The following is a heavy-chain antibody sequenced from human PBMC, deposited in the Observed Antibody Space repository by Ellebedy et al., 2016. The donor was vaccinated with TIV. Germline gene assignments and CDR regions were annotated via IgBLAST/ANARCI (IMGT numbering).Heavy chain of an antibody. J-gene: IGHJ4*02. Sequence: PGGSLRLSCAASGFKFSSYWMIWIRQAPGRELEWVANIRPDATEKYYADSVKGRFTISRDNAENSLFLHMNSLRTEDTAVYYCARTGAGTRSTPDYWGQGTLVTVSS. V-gene: IGHV3-7*03. CDR3: ARTGAGTRSTPDY. CDR1: GFKFSSYW. D-gene: IGHD1-14*01. CDR2: IRPDATEK.